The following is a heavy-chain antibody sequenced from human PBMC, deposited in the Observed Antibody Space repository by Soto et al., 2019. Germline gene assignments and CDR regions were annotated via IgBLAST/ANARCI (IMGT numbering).Heavy chain of an antibody. Sequence: ASVKVSCKAYDFSFTSHGISWVRQAPGQGLEWMGWISLYNGNTNYAQQFQGGVTMTTDTSTSTAYMELRSLRFDDTAIYFFAIYRLQLFRFAYWGQGTLVTVSS. V-gene: IGHV1-18*04. CDR2: ISLYNGNT. D-gene: IGHD3-16*01. J-gene: IGHJ4*02. CDR1: DFSFTSHG. CDR3: AIYRLQLFRFAY.